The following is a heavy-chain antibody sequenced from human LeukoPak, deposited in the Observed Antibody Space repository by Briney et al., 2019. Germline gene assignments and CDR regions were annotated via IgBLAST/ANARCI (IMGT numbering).Heavy chain of an antibody. CDR3: AVRYSGRWYLFDY. Sequence: GGSLRLSCAASGFTFSSYGMSWVRQAPGKGLEWVSAISGSGGSTYYADSVKGRFTISRDNSKNTLYLQMNSLRAEDTAVYYCAVRYSGRWYLFDYWGQGTLVTVSS. CDR2: ISGSGGST. D-gene: IGHD6-13*01. J-gene: IGHJ4*02. V-gene: IGHV3-23*01. CDR1: GFTFSSYG.